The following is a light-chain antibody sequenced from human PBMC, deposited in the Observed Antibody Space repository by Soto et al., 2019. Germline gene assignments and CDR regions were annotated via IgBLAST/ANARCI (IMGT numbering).Light chain of an antibody. CDR1: QSVSSY. CDR3: QQRSNWPPFT. J-gene: IGKJ3*01. V-gene: IGKV3-11*01. Sequence: EIVLTQSPATVSLSPGERATLSCRASQSVSSYLAWYQQKPGQAPRLLIYDASIRATGIPDRFSDSGSGTDFTLTISRLEPEDFAMYYCQQRSNWPPFTFGPGTKVDIK. CDR2: DAS.